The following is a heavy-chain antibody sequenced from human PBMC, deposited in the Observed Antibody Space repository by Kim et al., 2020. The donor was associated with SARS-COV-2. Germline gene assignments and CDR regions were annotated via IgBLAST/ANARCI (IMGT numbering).Heavy chain of an antibody. Sequence: GGSLRLSCTASGFTFGDYAMSWVRQAPGKGLEWVVFIRSKAYGGTTEYAASVKGRFTISRDDSKSIAYPQMNSLKTEDTAVYYCTRVSLRLYYYGSSGYYPFVYWGEGTLVTVSS. D-gene: IGHD3-22*01. V-gene: IGHV3-49*04. CDR3: TRVSLRLYYYGSSGYYPFVY. CDR1: GFTFGDYA. J-gene: IGHJ4*02. CDR2: IRSKAYGGTT.